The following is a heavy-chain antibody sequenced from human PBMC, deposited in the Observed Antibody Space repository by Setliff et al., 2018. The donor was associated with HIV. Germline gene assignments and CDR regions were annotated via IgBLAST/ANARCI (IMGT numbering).Heavy chain of an antibody. V-gene: IGHV3-23*01. CDR1: GFTFSNYA. D-gene: IGHD5-12*01. CDR3: VREDIVTTGGRLDYYMDV. Sequence: GGSLRLSCAASGFTFSNYAMTWVRQAPGKGLEWVSGISGSGGSTYYADSVKGRLTISRDNSKNTLYLQMNNLRGEDTALYYCVREDIVTTGGRLDYYMDVWGKGTTVTVSS. J-gene: IGHJ6*03. CDR2: ISGSGGST.